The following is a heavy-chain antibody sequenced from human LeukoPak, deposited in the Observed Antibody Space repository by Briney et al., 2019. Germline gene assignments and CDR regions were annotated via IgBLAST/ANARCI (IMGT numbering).Heavy chain of an antibody. J-gene: IGHJ4*02. CDR3: ARTGSYGLPRDY. CDR1: GGSISSGGYY. Sequence: SETLSLTCTVSGGSISSGGYYWSWIRQHPGKGLEWIGYIYYSGSTYYNPSLKSRVTISVDTSENQFSLKLSSVTAADTAVYYCARTGSYGLPRDYWGQGTLVTVSS. D-gene: IGHD5-18*01. V-gene: IGHV4-31*03. CDR2: IYYSGST.